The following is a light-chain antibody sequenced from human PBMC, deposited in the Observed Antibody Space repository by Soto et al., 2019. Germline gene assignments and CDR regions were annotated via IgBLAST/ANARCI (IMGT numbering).Light chain of an antibody. J-gene: IGKJ1*01. V-gene: IGKV3-20*01. CDR2: GVS. CDR1: QSVSSNY. Sequence: EIVLTQSPGTLSLSPGERATLSSSVSQSVSSNYLDWYQRKPGQSPRLLIDGVSSIATDIPNRFSGSGSGTDFTLTITRLEPEDFAVYFCQQYGGTPPTFGQGTKVEI. CDR3: QQYGGTPPT.